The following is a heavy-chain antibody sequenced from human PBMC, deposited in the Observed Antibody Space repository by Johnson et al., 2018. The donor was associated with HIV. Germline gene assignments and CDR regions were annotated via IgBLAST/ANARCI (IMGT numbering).Heavy chain of an antibody. Sequence: QVQLVESGGGLVKPGGSLRLSCAASGFTFSDYYMSWIRQAPGKGLEWISYISSSGDTTHYADSVKGRFTISRDNSKNSLYLQMNSLRAEDTALYYCARACRSHYYDKATVDKDAFDIWGQGTMVTVSS. CDR3: ARACRSHYYDKATVDKDAFDI. V-gene: IGHV3-11*01. J-gene: IGHJ3*02. CDR2: ISSSGDTT. D-gene: IGHD3-22*01. CDR1: GFTFSDYY.